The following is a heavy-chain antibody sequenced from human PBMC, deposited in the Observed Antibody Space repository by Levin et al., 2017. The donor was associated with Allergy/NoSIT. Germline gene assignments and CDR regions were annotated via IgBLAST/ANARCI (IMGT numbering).Heavy chain of an antibody. Sequence: SQTLSLTCIVSGPVSGVSVSSDDYYWSWIRQHPGKGLEWIGYIRYKFFIFYPPSLQSRVTISRDTSENHFSVRLSSVTAADTAVYYCAIRRNSVFLNNWGQGILVTVSS. CDR1: GVSVSSDDYY. D-gene: IGHD5/OR15-5a*01. CDR2: IRYKFFI. J-gene: IGHJ4*02. V-gene: IGHV4-31*03. CDR3: AIRRNSVFLNN.